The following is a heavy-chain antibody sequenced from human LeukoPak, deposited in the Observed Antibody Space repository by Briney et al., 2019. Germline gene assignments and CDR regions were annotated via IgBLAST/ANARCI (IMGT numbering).Heavy chain of an antibody. Sequence: SETLSLTCTVSGGSISTSGYFWGWIRQPPARGLEWIGTVYYTGGTDYNSSLKSRVTISVDTSKNQLSLRLSSVTAADTAVYYCARLRDYYSYYMDVWGKGTTVTVFS. CDR1: GGSISTSGYF. CDR2: VYYTGGT. J-gene: IGHJ6*03. V-gene: IGHV4-39*01. CDR3: ARLRDYYSYYMDV.